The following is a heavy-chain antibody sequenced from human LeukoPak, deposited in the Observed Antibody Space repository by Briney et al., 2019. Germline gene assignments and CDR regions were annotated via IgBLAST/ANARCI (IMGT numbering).Heavy chain of an antibody. J-gene: IGHJ4*02. CDR3: GRELRRQGFDY. D-gene: IGHD4-17*01. CDR1: GGSISSGGYS. V-gene: IGHV4-30-2*01. Sequence: SETLSLTCAVSGGSISSGGYSWSWIRQPPGKGLEWIGYIYHSGSTYYNPSLKSRVTISVDRSKNQFSLKLSSVTAADTAVYYCGRELRRQGFDYWGQGTLVTVSS. CDR2: IYHSGST.